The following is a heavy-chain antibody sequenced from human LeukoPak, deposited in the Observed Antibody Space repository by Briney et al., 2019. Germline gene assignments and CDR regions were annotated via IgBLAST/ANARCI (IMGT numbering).Heavy chain of an antibody. CDR2: INGNGDDT. D-gene: IGHD4-17*01. V-gene: IGHV3-23*01. Sequence: GGSLRLSCAASGFTFSAYAMSWVRQAPGKGLEWVSAINGNGDDTYYADSVKGRFTISRDTSKNTLNQQMNRLRADDTAVYYSAKDHHKLGDYVGSRYWGQGTLVTVSS. J-gene: IGHJ4*02. CDR1: GFTFSAYA. CDR3: AKDHHKLGDYVGSRY.